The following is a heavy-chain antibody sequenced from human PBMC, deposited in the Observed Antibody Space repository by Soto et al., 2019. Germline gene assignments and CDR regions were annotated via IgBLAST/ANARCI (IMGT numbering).Heavy chain of an antibody. V-gene: IGHV3-30-3*01. Sequence: QVQLVESGGGVVQPGRSLRLSCAASGFKFGTYAMHWVRQAPGKGLIWVAGLSYDGTWQNYADSLKGRFTISRDNSKNTLYLQMNSLRADDAAVYYCAREINWGKDFDLWGRGTLVTVSS. J-gene: IGHJ2*01. CDR3: AREINWGKDFDL. CDR2: LSYDGTWQ. D-gene: IGHD7-27*01. CDR1: GFKFGTYA.